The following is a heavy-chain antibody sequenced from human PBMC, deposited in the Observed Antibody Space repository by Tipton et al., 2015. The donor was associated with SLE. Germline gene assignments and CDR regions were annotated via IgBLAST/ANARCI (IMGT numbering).Heavy chain of an antibody. CDR2: SSYSGST. V-gene: IGHV4-59*01. CDR1: GASISSYY. J-gene: IGHJ4*02. D-gene: IGHD3-10*01. CDR3: AGGGASARFDF. Sequence: TLSLTCTVSGASISSYYWSWIRQPPGTRLEWIAYSSYSGSTNYNSSLKSRVSLSIDTSKNQFSLKMTSLTPADTAVYFCAGGGASARFDFWGQGTLVTASS.